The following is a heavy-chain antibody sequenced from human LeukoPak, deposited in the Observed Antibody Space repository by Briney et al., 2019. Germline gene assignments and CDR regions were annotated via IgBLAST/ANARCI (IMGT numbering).Heavy chain of an antibody. V-gene: IGHV3-30*02. D-gene: IGHD1-26*01. CDR3: AKAVVAIVGATPDY. Sequence: GGSLRLSCAASGFTFSSYGMHWVRQAPGKGLEWVAFIRYDGSNKYYADSVKGRFTISRDNSKNTLYLQMNSLRAEDTAVYYCAKAVVAIVGATPDYWGRGTLVTVSS. CDR1: GFTFSSYG. J-gene: IGHJ2*01. CDR2: IRYDGSNK.